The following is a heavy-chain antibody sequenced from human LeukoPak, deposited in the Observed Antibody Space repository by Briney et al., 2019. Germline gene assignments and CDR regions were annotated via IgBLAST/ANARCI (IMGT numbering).Heavy chain of an antibody. V-gene: IGHV1-18*01. CDR1: GYTFTSYG. D-gene: IGHD6-13*01. Sequence: ASVKVSCKASGYTFTSYGISWVRQAPGQGLEWMGWISAYNGNTNYAQKLQGRVTMTTDTSTSTAYMELRSLRSDDTAVYYCARVARRIAAAGTSDAFDIWGQGTMVTVSS. CDR2: ISAYNGNT. J-gene: IGHJ3*02. CDR3: ARVARRIAAAGTSDAFDI.